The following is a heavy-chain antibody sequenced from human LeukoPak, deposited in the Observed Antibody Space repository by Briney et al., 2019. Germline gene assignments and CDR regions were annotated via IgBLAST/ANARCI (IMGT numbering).Heavy chain of an antibody. V-gene: IGHV4-38-2*02. CDR1: GGSFSGYY. CDR2: IYHSGST. D-gene: IGHD3-3*01. J-gene: IGHJ6*03. CDR3: ARDLRYDFWSGYQSTYYYYYMDV. Sequence: SETLSLTCAVYGGSFSGYYWGWIRQPPGKGLEWIGSIYHSGSTYYNPSLKSRVTISVDTSKNQFSLKLSSVTATDTAVYYCARDLRYDFWSGYQSTYYYYYMDVWGKGTTVTVSS.